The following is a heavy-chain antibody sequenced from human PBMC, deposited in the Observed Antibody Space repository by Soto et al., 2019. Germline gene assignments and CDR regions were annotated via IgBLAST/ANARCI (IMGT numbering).Heavy chain of an antibody. V-gene: IGHV3-30*18. D-gene: IGHD6-13*01. CDR2: ISYDGSNK. Sequence: GGSLRLSCAASGFTFSSCGMHWVRQAPGKGLEWVAVISYDGSNKYYADSVKGRFTISRDNSKNTLYLQMNSLRAEDTAVYYCAKDQEQHLVLLANSAPFDYWGQGTLVTVSS. J-gene: IGHJ4*02. CDR1: GFTFSSCG. CDR3: AKDQEQHLVLLANSAPFDY.